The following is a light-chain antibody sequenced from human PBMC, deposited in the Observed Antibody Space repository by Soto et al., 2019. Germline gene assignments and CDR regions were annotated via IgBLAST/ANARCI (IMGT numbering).Light chain of an antibody. CDR2: DVS. CDR3: CSYAGSYNFAV. J-gene: IGLJ2*01. CDR1: SSDVGGYNY. V-gene: IGLV2-11*01. Sequence: QSALTQPRSVSGSPGQSVTISCTGTSSDVGGYNYVSWYQQHPGKAPKLMIYDVSKRPSGVPDRFSGSKSGNTASLTISGLQAEDEADYYCCSYAGSYNFAVFGGGTKVTVL.